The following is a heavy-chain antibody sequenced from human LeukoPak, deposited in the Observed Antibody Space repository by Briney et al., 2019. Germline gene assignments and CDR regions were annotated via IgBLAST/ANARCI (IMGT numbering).Heavy chain of an antibody. CDR3: ARDNRRDYSNYGSWFDP. J-gene: IGHJ5*02. CDR2: IIPIFGTA. V-gene: IGHV1-69*13. CDR1: GGTFSSYA. Sequence: ASVKVSCKASGGTFSSYAISWVRQAPGQGLEWMGGIIPIFGTANYAQKFQGRVTITADESTSTAYMELSSLRSEDTAVYYCARDNRRDYSNYGSWFDPWGQGTLVTVTS. D-gene: IGHD4-11*01.